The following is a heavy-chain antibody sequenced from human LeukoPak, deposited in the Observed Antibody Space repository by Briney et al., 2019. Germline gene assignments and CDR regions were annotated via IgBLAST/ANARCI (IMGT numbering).Heavy chain of an antibody. CDR1: GGSISSGGYY. Sequence: PSETLSLTCTASGGSISSGGYYWSWIRQYPGKGLEWIGYIYYSGSTYYNPSLKSRVTISVDTSKNQFSLKLSFVTAADTAVYYCARGGRLSHGMDVWGQGTTVTVSS. CDR3: ARGGRLSHGMDV. CDR2: IYYSGST. V-gene: IGHV4-31*03. J-gene: IGHJ6*02. D-gene: IGHD3-3*01.